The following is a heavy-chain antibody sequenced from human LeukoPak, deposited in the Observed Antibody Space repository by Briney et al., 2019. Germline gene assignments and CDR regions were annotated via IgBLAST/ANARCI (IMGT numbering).Heavy chain of an antibody. Sequence: PSETLSLTCTVSGGSISSSAYYWGWIRQPPGKGLEWIGSIYNSGSTYYNPSLKSRVTISVDTSKNQFSLKLSSVTAADTAVYYCARPAYSSGDAFDIWGQGTMVTVSS. D-gene: IGHD6-19*01. CDR3: ARPAYSSGDAFDI. CDR2: IYNSGST. CDR1: GGSISSSAYY. V-gene: IGHV4-39*07. J-gene: IGHJ3*02.